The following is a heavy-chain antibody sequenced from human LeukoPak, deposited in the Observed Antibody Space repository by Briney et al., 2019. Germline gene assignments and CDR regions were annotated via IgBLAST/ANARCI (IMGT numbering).Heavy chain of an antibody. J-gene: IGHJ6*02. Sequence: PSETLSLTCAVYGGSFSGYYWSWIRQPPGKGLEWIGEINHSGSTNYNPSLKSRVTISVDTSKNQFSLKLSSVTAADTAVYYCARSTYYDFWSGSIDYYYYYGMDVWGQGTTVTVSS. CDR2: INHSGST. CDR3: ARSTYYDFWSGSIDYYYYYGMDV. V-gene: IGHV4-34*01. D-gene: IGHD3-3*01. CDR1: GGSFSGYY.